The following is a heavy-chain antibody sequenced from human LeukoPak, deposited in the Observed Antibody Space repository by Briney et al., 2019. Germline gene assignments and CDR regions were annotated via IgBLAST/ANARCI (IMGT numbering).Heavy chain of an antibody. CDR3: ARDSHYSNWFDP. D-gene: IGHD4-11*01. J-gene: IGHJ5*02. CDR2: ISSSGSTI. V-gene: IGHV3-48*04. Sequence: GGSLRLSCAASGFTFSSYSMNWVRQAPGKGLEWVSYISSSGSTIYYADSVKGRFTISRDNAKNSLYLQMNSLRAEDTAVYYCARDSHYSNWFDPWGQGTLVTVSS. CDR1: GFTFSSYS.